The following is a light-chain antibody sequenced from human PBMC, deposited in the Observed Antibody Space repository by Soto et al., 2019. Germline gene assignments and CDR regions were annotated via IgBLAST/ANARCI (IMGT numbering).Light chain of an antibody. CDR2: LNSDGSH. J-gene: IGLJ3*02. V-gene: IGLV4-69*01. Sequence: QPVLTQSPSASASLGASVKLTCTVSSGHSSYAIAWHQQRPEKGPRYLMKLNSDGSHTKGDGIPDRFSGSSSGTERYLTISSLQSEDEADYYCQTWGTGIQVFGGGTKLTVL. CDR3: QTWGTGIQV. CDR1: SGHSSYA.